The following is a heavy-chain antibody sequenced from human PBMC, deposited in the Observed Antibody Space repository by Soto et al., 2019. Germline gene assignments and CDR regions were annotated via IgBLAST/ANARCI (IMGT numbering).Heavy chain of an antibody. V-gene: IGHV3-33*01. CDR3: ARETPNYCTNGVCYAGQQLVDY. D-gene: IGHD2-8*01. CDR1: GFTFSSYG. Sequence: GGSLRLSCAASGFTFSSYGMHWVRQAPGKGLEWVAVIWYDGSNKYYADSVKGRFTISRDNSKNTLYLQMNSLRAEDTAVYYCARETPNYCTNGVCYAGQQLVDYWGQGTLVTVSS. CDR2: IWYDGSNK. J-gene: IGHJ4*02.